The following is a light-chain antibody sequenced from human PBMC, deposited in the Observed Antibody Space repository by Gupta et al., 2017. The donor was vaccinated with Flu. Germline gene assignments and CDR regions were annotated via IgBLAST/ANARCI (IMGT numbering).Light chain of an antibody. CDR2: AAS. J-gene: IGKJ3*01. V-gene: IGKV1-39*01. CDR3: QQSDSTPGT. CDR1: QSISSY. Sequence: DIQMTQSPSSLSASVGDRVTITCRASQSISSYLNWYQQKPGKAPKLLIYAASSLQSGVPSRSSGSGSGTXFTLTIXRLQPEDFATYYCQQSDSTPGTFGXGTKVDIK.